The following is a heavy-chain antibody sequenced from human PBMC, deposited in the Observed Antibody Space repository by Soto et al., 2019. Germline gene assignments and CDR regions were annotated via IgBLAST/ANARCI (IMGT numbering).Heavy chain of an antibody. CDR3: ARSGRGYSYGYFDY. V-gene: IGHV4-59*01. D-gene: IGHD5-18*01. J-gene: IGHJ4*02. CDR2: IYYSGSP. CDR1: GGAISSSY. Sequence: PSETLSRTCTFSGGAISSSYWSWIRQPPGKGLEWIGYIYYSGSPTYNPSLKSRVTISVDTSKNQFSLKLSSVTAADTAVYYCARSGRGYSYGYFDYWGQGTLVT.